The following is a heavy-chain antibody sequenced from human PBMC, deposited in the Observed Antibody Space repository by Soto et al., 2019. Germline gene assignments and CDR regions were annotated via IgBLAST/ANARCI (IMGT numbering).Heavy chain of an antibody. Sequence: QVQLVQSGAEVKKPGASVKVSCKASGYTFTGYNMHWVRQAPGQGLEWMGWINPNSGATDFAQKFQGRVTMNRDTSIRTAYMELSRLRSEDTAMYYCARVRVASGWYNSPDYWGQGTLVTVSS. J-gene: IGHJ4*02. CDR2: INPNSGAT. CDR3: ARVRVASGWYNSPDY. CDR1: GYTFTGYN. V-gene: IGHV1-2*02. D-gene: IGHD6-19*01.